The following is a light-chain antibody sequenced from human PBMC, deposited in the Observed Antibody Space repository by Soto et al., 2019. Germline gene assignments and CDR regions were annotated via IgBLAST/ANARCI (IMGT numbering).Light chain of an antibody. J-gene: IGLJ2*01. V-gene: IGLV2-8*01. Sequence: QSALTQPPSASGSPGQSVTISCTGTSSDVGGHNYVSWYQQRPGKAPKLIIYEVTQRPSGVSDRFSGSKSGNTATLTVSGLQAEDEADYHCSSSAGINTVVFGGGTKVTVL. CDR1: SSDVGGHNY. CDR2: EVT. CDR3: SSSAGINTVV.